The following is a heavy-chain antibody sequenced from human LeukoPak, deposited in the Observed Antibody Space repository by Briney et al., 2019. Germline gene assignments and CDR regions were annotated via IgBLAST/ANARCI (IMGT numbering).Heavy chain of an antibody. Sequence: SETLSLTCTVSGASISDTNHYWAWIRQPPGKGLEWIGSIYSGGTTSYSASLKSRLTISVDTPNNHLSLSLSSVTAADTAVYFCARSAGGATARFHSWGQGTLVTVSS. D-gene: IGHD3-16*01. V-gene: IGHV4-39*02. CDR3: ARSAGGATARFHS. J-gene: IGHJ4*02. CDR1: GASISDTNHY. CDR2: IYSGGTT.